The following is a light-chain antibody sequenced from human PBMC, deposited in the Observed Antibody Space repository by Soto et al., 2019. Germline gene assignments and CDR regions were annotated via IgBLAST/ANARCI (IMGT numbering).Light chain of an antibody. CDR3: QQYDNPPFT. Sequence: EIVLTQSPGTLSLSPWERATLSCWASQSVSNSFLAWYQQKPGQAPRLLIYGASSRATAIPDRFSGSGSGTDFSLTVSRVEPEDFAVYYCQQYDNPPFTFGQGTRLEIK. J-gene: IGKJ5*01. CDR1: QSVSNSF. CDR2: GAS. V-gene: IGKV3-20*01.